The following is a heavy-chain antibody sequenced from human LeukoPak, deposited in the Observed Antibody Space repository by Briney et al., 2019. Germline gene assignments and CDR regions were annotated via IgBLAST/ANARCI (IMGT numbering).Heavy chain of an antibody. Sequence: GGSLRLSCAASGFTFSSYAMSWVRQAPGKGLEWVSAISGSGGSTYYADSVKGRFTISRDNSKNTLYLQVNSLRAEDTAVYYCAKDPHTAMVQNWFDPWGQGTLVTVSS. V-gene: IGHV3-23*01. CDR1: GFTFSSYA. CDR3: AKDPHTAMVQNWFDP. J-gene: IGHJ5*02. CDR2: ISGSGGST. D-gene: IGHD5-18*01.